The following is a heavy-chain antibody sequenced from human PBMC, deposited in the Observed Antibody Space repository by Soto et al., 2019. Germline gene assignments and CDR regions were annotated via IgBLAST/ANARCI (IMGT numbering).Heavy chain of an antibody. V-gene: IGHV1-18*01. CDR2: ISAYNGNT. D-gene: IGHD6-6*01. CDR1: GYTFTGYG. CDR3: ARDREGIAARQHYYYGMDV. Sequence: ASVKVSCKASGYTFTGYGVSWVRQAPGQGLEWMGWISAYNGNTNYAQKLQGRVTMTTDTSTSTAYMELRSLRSDDTAVYYCARDREGIAARQHYYYGMDVWGQGTTVTVSS. J-gene: IGHJ6*02.